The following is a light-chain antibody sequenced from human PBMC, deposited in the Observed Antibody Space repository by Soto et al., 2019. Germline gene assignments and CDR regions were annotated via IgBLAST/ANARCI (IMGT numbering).Light chain of an antibody. CDR2: DAS. CDR3: QQYNSYPLT. V-gene: IGKV1-5*01. Sequence: GDRVTITCRASQSISSWLAWYQQKPGKAPKLLIYDASSLESGVPSRFSGSGSGTEFSLTISSLQPDDSATYYCQQYNSYPLTFGGGTKVDI. CDR1: QSISSW. J-gene: IGKJ4*01.